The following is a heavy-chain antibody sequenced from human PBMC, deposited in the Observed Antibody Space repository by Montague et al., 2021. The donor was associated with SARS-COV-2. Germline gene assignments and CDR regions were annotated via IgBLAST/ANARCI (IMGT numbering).Heavy chain of an antibody. V-gene: IGHV4-59*08. CDR1: GGSISSYY. J-gene: IGHJ4*02. CDR3: ARRALGNCSGGSCYSAFDY. Sequence: SETLSLTCTVSGGSISSYYWSWIRQPPGKGLEWIGYTYYSGSTNYNPSLKSRVTISVDTSKNQFSLKLSSVTAADTAVYYCARRALGNCSGGSCYSAFDYWGQGTLVTVSS. D-gene: IGHD2-15*01. CDR2: TYYSGST.